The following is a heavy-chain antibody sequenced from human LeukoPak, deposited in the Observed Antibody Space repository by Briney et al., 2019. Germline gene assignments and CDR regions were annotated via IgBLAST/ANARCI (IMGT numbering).Heavy chain of an antibody. D-gene: IGHD2-21*01. Sequence: GASAKVSCKASGLTFTSFAIQWVRQARGQRLEWIGWIVVGSGNTKYAQKFQGRVTITRDMSTSTAYMELSSLRSEDSAVYYCAADVIPGPKGFDPWGQGTLVTVSS. CDR2: IVVGSGNT. J-gene: IGHJ5*02. CDR1: GLTFTSFA. V-gene: IGHV1-58*02. CDR3: AADVIPGPKGFDP.